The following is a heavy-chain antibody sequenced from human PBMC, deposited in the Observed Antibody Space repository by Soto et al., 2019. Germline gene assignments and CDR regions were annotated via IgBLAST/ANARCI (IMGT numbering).Heavy chain of an antibody. J-gene: IGHJ3*02. CDR2: IKSKTDGGTT. Sequence: PGGCLTLACEPSGFAFSNYAMTWVRQAPGGGLEWVGRIKSKTDGGTTDYGAPVKGRFTISRDDSKNTLYLQMNSLKTEDTAVYYCTTDAFLNWNYFYGSGGGDAFDIWGQGTMVTVSS. V-gene: IGHV3-15*01. D-gene: IGHD1-7*01. CDR3: TTDAFLNWNYFYGSGGGDAFDI. CDR1: GFAFSNYA.